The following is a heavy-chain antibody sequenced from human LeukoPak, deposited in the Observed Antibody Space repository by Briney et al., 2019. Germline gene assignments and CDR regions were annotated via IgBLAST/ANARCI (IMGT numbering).Heavy chain of an antibody. CDR2: FNSDGRST. CDR1: GFTFSTYW. Sequence: GGSLRLSCAASGFTFSTYWMHWVRQAPGKGLVWVSRFNSDGRSTYYADSVKGRFTISRDNAKNTLYLQMNSLRAEDTAVYYCAKDGKTYYDFWSGYYGDAFDIWGQGTMVTVSS. V-gene: IGHV3-74*01. CDR3: AKDGKTYYDFWSGYYGDAFDI. D-gene: IGHD3-3*01. J-gene: IGHJ3*02.